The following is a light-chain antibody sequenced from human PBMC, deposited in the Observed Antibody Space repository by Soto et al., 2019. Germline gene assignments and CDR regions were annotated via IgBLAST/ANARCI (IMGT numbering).Light chain of an antibody. J-gene: IGLJ1*01. CDR3: CSYATSRTYV. V-gene: IGLV2-23*01. CDR2: EGI. CDR1: SSTVGGFNV. Sequence: QSALTQPASVSGSPGQSITISCTGTSSTVGGFNVVSWYQQHPGKAPKVIIYEGIKRPSGVSNRFSGSNSGSTASLTISGLQAEDEADYHCCSYATSRTYVFGTGTKV.